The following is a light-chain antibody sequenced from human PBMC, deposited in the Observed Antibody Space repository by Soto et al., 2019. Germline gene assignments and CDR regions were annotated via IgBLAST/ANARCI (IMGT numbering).Light chain of an antibody. CDR1: QSVLYSSNNKNY. Sequence: DIVMTQSPDSLAVSLGERATINCKSSQSVLYSSNNKNYLAWYQQKPGQPPKLLIYWASTRQFGVPDRFSGSGSGTDFTLIISSLQAEDVGIYYCQQYYSPPVTVGGGTKVEIK. V-gene: IGKV4-1*01. CDR2: WAS. J-gene: IGKJ4*01. CDR3: QQYYSPPVT.